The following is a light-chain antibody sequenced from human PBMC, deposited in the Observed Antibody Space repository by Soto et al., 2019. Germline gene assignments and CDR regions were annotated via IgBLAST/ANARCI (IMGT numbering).Light chain of an antibody. Sequence: IVLTQSPGTLSFSPWYRSTLSFRASQSFSSSYLAWYQQKPGRAPRLLIYDASNRATGIPARFSGSGSGTDFTLTISSLEPEDFAVYYCQQRSSWITFGQGTKVDIK. V-gene: IGKV3D-20*02. CDR3: QQRSSWIT. J-gene: IGKJ1*01. CDR2: DAS. CDR1: QSFSSSY.